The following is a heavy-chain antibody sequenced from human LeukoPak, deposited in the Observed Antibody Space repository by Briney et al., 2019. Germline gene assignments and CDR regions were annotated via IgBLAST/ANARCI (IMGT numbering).Heavy chain of an antibody. Sequence: ASVKVSCKVSGYTFTSYYMHWVRQAPGQGLEWMGIINPSGGSTSYAQKFQGRVTITADESTSTAYMELSSLRSEDTAVYYCARASAGNGYNYAEYFQHWGQGTLVTVSS. D-gene: IGHD5-24*01. CDR1: GYTFTSYY. CDR3: ARASAGNGYNYAEYFQH. J-gene: IGHJ1*01. CDR2: INPSGGST. V-gene: IGHV1-46*01.